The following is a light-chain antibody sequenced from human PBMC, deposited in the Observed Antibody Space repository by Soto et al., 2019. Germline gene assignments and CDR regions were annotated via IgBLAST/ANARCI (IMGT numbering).Light chain of an antibody. CDR2: AAS. CDR1: QTISSW. J-gene: IGKJ5*01. V-gene: IGKV1-5*01. CDR3: EQLNSYPIT. Sequence: DIQKTQSPSARSGSVGDRVTITCRASQTISSWLAWYQQKPGKAPKLLIYAASTLQSGVPSRFSGSGSGTDFTLTISSLQSEDFATYYCEQLNSYPITVGQGTRLEIK.